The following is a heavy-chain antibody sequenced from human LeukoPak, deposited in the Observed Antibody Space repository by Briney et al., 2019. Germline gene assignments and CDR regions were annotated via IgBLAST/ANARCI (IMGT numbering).Heavy chain of an antibody. Sequence: SETLSLTCAVYGGSFSGYYWSWIRQPPGKGLEWIGEINHSGSTNYNPSLKSRVTISVDTSKNQFSLKLSSVTAADTAAYYCASYEDYYDSSGYDYWGQGTLVTVSS. CDR2: INHSGST. CDR3: ASYEDYYDSSGYDY. J-gene: IGHJ4*02. CDR1: GGSFSGYY. V-gene: IGHV4-34*01. D-gene: IGHD3-22*01.